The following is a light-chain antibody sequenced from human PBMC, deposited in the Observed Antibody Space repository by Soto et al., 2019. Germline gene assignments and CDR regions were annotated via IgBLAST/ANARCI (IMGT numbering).Light chain of an antibody. V-gene: IGKV3-15*01. CDR1: QSVSSN. CDR2: GAS. Sequence: IVMTQSPATLSVSPGERATLSCRASQSVSSNLAWYQQQPGQAPRLLIYGASTRATGIPARFSGSGSGTEFTLTISSLQSEDFAVYYCQQYNNWSETFGQGTKVEIK. CDR3: QQYNNWSET. J-gene: IGKJ1*01.